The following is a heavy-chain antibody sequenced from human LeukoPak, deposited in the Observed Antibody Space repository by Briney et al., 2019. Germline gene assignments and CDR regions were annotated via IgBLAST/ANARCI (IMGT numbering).Heavy chain of an antibody. CDR2: ISSSSSYI. Sequence: GGSLRLSCAASGFTFSSYSMNWIRQAPGKGLEWVSSISSSSSYIYYADSVKGRFTISRDNAKNSLYLQMNSLRAEDTAVYYCARDVAGGTVTTFGMDVWGQGTTVTVSS. CDR3: ARDVAGGTVTTFGMDV. J-gene: IGHJ6*02. D-gene: IGHD4-17*01. CDR1: GFTFSSYS. V-gene: IGHV3-21*01.